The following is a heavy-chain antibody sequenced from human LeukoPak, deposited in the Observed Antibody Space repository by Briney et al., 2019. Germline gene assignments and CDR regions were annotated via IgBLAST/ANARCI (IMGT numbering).Heavy chain of an antibody. CDR1: GFTFSSYE. J-gene: IGHJ3*02. CDR2: IGSSGSTI. V-gene: IGHV3-48*03. CDR3: ARGDGLDAFDI. Sequence: GGSLRLSCAASGFTFSSYEMNWVRQAPGKGLEWVSYIGSSGSTIYYADSVKGRFTISRDNAKNSLYLQMNSLRAEDTAVYYCARGDGLDAFDIWGQGTMVTVSS. D-gene: IGHD3-9*01.